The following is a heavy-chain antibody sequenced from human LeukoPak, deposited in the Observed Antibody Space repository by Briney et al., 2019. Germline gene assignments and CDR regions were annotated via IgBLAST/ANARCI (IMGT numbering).Heavy chain of an antibody. D-gene: IGHD3-16*01. CDR3: ASVDVYRLIFDY. CDR2: IYYSGST. J-gene: IGHJ4*02. V-gene: IGHV4-31*03. Sequence: SQTLSLTCSVSGGSISSGDYYWSWIRQLPGKGLEWIGYIYYSGSTYYNPSLKSRATISIDTSKNQFSLKLNSVTAADTAVYYCASVDVYRLIFDYWGQGTLVTVSS. CDR1: GGSISSGDYY.